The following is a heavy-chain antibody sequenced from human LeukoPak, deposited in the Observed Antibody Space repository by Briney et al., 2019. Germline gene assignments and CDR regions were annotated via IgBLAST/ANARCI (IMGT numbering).Heavy chain of an antibody. J-gene: IGHJ4*02. CDR1: GYTFTSYY. Sequence: GASVKVSCKASGYTFTSYYMHWVRQAPGQGLEWMGRIIPILGIANYAQKFQGRVTITADKSTSTAYMELSSLRSEDTAVYYCARDRSGSYYGTAVDYWGQGTLVTVSS. CDR2: IIPILGIA. CDR3: ARDRSGSYYGTAVDY. D-gene: IGHD1-26*01. V-gene: IGHV1-69*04.